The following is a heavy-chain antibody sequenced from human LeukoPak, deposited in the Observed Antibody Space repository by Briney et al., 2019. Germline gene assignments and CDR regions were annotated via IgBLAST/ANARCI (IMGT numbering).Heavy chain of an antibody. D-gene: IGHD3-22*01. Sequence: PGGSLRLSCAASGFTFTTYGMQWVRQAPGKGLEWVSAISGSGGSTYYADSVKGRFTISRDNSKNTLYLQMNSLRAEDTAVYYCAKDLDYDSSGYYYGDAFDIWGQGTMVTVSS. CDR1: GFTFTTYG. CDR3: AKDLDYDSSGYYYGDAFDI. CDR2: ISGSGGST. V-gene: IGHV3-23*01. J-gene: IGHJ3*02.